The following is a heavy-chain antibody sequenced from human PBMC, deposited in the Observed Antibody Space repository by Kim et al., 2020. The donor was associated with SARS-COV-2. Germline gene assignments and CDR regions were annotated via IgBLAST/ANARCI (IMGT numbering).Heavy chain of an antibody. CDR3: ATMRGGNWNYGESFDY. V-gene: IGHV3-20*04. D-gene: IGHD1-7*01. CDR1: GFTFDDYG. Sequence: GGSLRLSCAASGFTFDDYGMSWVRQAPGKGLEWVSGINWNGGSTGYADSVKGRFTISRDNAKNSLYLQMNSLRAEDTALYYCATMRGGNWNYGESFDYWGQGTLGTVSS. CDR2: INWNGGST. J-gene: IGHJ4*02.